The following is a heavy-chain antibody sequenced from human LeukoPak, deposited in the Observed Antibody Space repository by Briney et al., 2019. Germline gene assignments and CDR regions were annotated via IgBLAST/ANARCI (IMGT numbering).Heavy chain of an antibody. D-gene: IGHD3-16*02. J-gene: IGHJ4*02. CDR2: ISGSGGST. CDR3: AKEGSHDYVWGSYRHDY. Sequence: GGSLRLSCAASGFTFSSYAMSWVRQAPGKGLEWVSAISGSGGSTYYADSVKGRFTISRDNSKNTLYLQMNSLRAEDTAVYYCAKEGSHDYVWGSYRHDYWGQGTLVTVSS. CDR1: GFTFSSYA. V-gene: IGHV3-23*01.